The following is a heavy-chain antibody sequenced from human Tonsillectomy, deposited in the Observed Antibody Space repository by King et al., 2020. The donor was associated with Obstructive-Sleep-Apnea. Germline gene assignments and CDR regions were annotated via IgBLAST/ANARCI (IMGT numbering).Heavy chain of an antibody. D-gene: IGHD4-17*01. CDR3: AGLRDFGDYYGDY. CDR1: DYSINSGYY. CDR2: VYYSGST. V-gene: IGHV4-38-2*02. Sequence: VQLQESGPGLVKPSETLSLTCTVSDYSINSGYYWGWVRQPPGEGLEWIGCVYYSGSTYYKSSLKSRVTISLDMSKHQFSLKLSSVTAADTAVYYCAGLRDFGDYYGDYWGQGTLVTVSS. J-gene: IGHJ4*02.